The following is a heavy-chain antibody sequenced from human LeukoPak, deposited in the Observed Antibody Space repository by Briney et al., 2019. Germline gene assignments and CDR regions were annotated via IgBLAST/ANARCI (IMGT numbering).Heavy chain of an antibody. Sequence: PSETLSLTCTVSGGSISSGSYYWSWIRQPAGKGLEWIGRIYTSGSTNYNPSLKSRVTISVDTSKNQFSLKLSSVTAADTAVYYCARAKWLVRNWFDPWGQGTLVTVSS. CDR3: ARAKWLVRNWFDP. CDR2: IYTSGST. D-gene: IGHD6-19*01. J-gene: IGHJ5*02. V-gene: IGHV4-61*02. CDR1: GGSISSGSYY.